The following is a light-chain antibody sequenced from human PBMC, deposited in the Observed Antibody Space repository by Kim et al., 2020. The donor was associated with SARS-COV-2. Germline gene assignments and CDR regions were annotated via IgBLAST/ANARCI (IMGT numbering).Light chain of an antibody. CDR3: SAWDNSLSAWV. V-gene: IGLV10-54*01. Sequence: QAGLTQPPSVSKDLRQTATLTCTGNTNNVGNEGAAWLQQHQGHPPKLLSYRNNNRPSGISERLSTSRSGNTASLTITGLHPEDEADYYCSAWDNSLSAWVFGGGTQLTFL. CDR1: TNNVGNEG. CDR2: RNN. J-gene: IGLJ3*02.